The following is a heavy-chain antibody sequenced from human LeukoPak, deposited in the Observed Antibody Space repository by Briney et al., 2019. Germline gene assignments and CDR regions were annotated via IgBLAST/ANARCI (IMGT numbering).Heavy chain of an antibody. D-gene: IGHD3-9*01. CDR2: IYYSGST. V-gene: IGHV4-59*01. J-gene: IGHJ3*02. CDR3: AREGPPNYDTI. Sequence: PSETLSLTCTVSGGSISNYYWSWIRQPPGKGLEWIGYIYYSGSTNYNPSLKNRVTISVDTSKNQFSLKLNSVTAADTAVYYCAREGPPNYDTIWGQGTMVTVSS. CDR1: GGSISNYY.